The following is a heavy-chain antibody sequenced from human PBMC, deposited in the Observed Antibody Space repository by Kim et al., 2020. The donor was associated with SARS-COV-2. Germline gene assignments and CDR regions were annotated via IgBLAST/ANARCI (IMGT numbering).Heavy chain of an antibody. CDR1: GFTFSDYY. CDR3: ARLKGILYWGYGMDV. J-gene: IGHJ6*02. D-gene: IGHD2-8*02. Sequence: GGSLRLSCAASGFTFSDYYMSWIRQAPGKGLEWVSYISSSGSTIYYADSVKGRFTISRDTAKNSPYLQMTSLRAEDTAVYYCARLKGILYWGYGMDVWGQGTTVTVSS. CDR2: ISSSGSTI. V-gene: IGHV3-11*01.